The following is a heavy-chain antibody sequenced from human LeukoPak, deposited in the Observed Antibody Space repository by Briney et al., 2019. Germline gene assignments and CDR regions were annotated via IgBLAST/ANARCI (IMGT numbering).Heavy chain of an antibody. V-gene: IGHV4-34*01. CDR1: GGSFSGYY. J-gene: IGHJ6*02. CDR2: INHSGST. D-gene: IGHD3-3*01. Sequence: PSETLSLTCAVYGGSFSGYYWSWIRQPPGKGLEWIGEINHSGSTNYNPSLKSRVTISVDTSKNQFSLKLSSVTAADTAVYYCARNPYDLWSGYQTYYYYYGMDVWGQGTTVTVSS. CDR3: ARNPYDLWSGYQTYYYYYGMDV.